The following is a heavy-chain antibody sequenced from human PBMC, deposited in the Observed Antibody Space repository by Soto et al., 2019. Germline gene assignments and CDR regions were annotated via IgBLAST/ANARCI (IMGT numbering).Heavy chain of an antibody. CDR1: GFTLRGYW. J-gene: IGHJ4*02. D-gene: IGHD1-1*01. Sequence: EVQLVESGGGLVQPGGSLRLSCAASGFTLRGYWMHWVRQAPGKGLVWFSRINSDGSSTSYADSVKGRFTISRDNAKNTLYLQMNSLRAEDTAVYYCAKDGRLGQFDYWGQGTLVTASS. V-gene: IGHV3-74*01. CDR3: AKDGRLGQFDY. CDR2: INSDGSST.